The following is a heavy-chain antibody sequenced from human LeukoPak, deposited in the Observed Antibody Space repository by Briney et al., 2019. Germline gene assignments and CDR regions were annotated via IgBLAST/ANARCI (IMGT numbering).Heavy chain of an antibody. J-gene: IGHJ4*02. CDR1: GGSISSCY. CDR3: ARAAGVDYDSSGYHDY. Sequence: SETLSPTCTVSGGSISSCYWSWIRQPPGKGLEWIGYIYYSGSTNYNPSLKSRVTISVDTSKNQFSLKLSSVTAADTAVYYCARAAGVDYDSSGYHDYWGQGTLVTVSS. CDR2: IYYSGST. D-gene: IGHD3-22*01. V-gene: IGHV4-59*01.